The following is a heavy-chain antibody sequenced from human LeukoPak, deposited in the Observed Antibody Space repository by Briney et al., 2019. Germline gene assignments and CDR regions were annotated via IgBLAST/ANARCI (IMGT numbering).Heavy chain of an antibody. CDR3: ARNITIFGVVIPPDY. V-gene: IGHV5-51*01. D-gene: IGHD3-3*01. CDR1: GYSFTSYW. CDR2: IYPGESDT. J-gene: IGHJ4*02. Sequence: GESLKISFKGSGYSFTSYWIGWVRQMPGKGLEWMGIIYPGESDTRYSPSFQGQVTISADKSISTAYLQWSSLKASDTAMYYCARNITIFGVVIPPDYWGQGTLVTVSS.